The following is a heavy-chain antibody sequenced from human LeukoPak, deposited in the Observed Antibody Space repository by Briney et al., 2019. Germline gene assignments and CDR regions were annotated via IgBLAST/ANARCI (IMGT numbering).Heavy chain of an antibody. CDR3: ARALYLRFLEWLPYYYYYMDV. J-gene: IGHJ6*03. CDR2: IKQDGSEK. Sequence: GGSLRLSCAASGFTFSSYWMSWVRQPPGKGLEWVAYIKQDGSEKYNVASVKARFTTSRDNAKTSLYLQMNSLSAEDTAVYYCARALYLRFLEWLPYYYYYMDVWGKGTTVTVSS. CDR1: GFTFSSYW. D-gene: IGHD3-3*01. V-gene: IGHV3-7*01.